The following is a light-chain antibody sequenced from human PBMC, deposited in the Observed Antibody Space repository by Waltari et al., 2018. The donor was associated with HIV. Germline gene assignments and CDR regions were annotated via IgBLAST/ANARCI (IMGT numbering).Light chain of an antibody. J-gene: IGKJ2*01. CDR1: QAITSY. Sequence: DIQFPQSPSFMSASVGARVTITCRASQAITSYLAWYQQKLGKAPKLLIYSASTLERGVPSRFSGGGSETEFSLTISSLQPEDSATYSCQQLHTYPFTFGQGTKLEIK. V-gene: IGKV1-9*01. CDR2: SAS. CDR3: QQLHTYPFT.